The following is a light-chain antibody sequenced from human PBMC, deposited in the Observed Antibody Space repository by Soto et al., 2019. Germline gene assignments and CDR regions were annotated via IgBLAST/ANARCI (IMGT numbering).Light chain of an antibody. J-gene: IGLJ1*01. Sequence: QLVLTQPPSASGTPGQRITISCSGSSSNIRGSDVYWYQQLPGTASKLLIRKNNQRPSGVPDRFSGSKSGTSASLAISGLRSEDEADYYCAAWDDSLSGYVFGAGTKLTVL. CDR3: AAWDDSLSGYV. V-gene: IGLV1-47*01. CDR2: KNN. CDR1: SSNIRGSD.